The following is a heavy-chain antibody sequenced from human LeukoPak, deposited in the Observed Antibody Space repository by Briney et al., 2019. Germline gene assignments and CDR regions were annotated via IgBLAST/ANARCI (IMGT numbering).Heavy chain of an antibody. CDR2: IYYSGST. Sequence: SETLSLTCTVSGGSISSYYWSWIRQPPGKGLEWIGYIYYSGSTNYNPSLKSRVTISVDTPKNQFSLKLSSVTAADTAVYYCARLDTTYYYDSSGYYYYFDYWGQGTLVTVSS. CDR3: ARLDTTYYYDSSGYYYYFDY. D-gene: IGHD3-22*01. J-gene: IGHJ4*02. CDR1: GGSISSYY. V-gene: IGHV4-59*08.